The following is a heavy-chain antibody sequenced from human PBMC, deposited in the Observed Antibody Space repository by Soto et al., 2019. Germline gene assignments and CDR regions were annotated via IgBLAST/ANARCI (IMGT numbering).Heavy chain of an antibody. CDR1: GYSFTSYW. CDR3: AREYKKTTSKVYYYYGMDV. J-gene: IGHJ6*02. D-gene: IGHD4-17*01. V-gene: IGHV5-51*01. Sequence: LGESLKISCKGSGYSFTSYWIGWVRQMPGKGLEWMGIIYPGDSDTRYSPSFQGQVTISADKSISTAYLQWSSLKASDTAMYYCAREYKKTTSKVYYYYGMDVWGQGTTVTVSS. CDR2: IYPGDSDT.